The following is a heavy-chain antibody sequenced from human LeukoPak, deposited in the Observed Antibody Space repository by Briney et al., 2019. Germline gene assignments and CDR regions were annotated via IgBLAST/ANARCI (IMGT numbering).Heavy chain of an antibody. CDR3: ARERGNDIVVVPAAKRWDYYYYYMDV. J-gene: IGHJ6*03. CDR2: IYTSGST. D-gene: IGHD2-2*01. Sequence: PSETLSLTCTVSGGSISSGSYYWSWIRQPAGKGLEWIGRIYTSGSTNYNPSLKSRVTISVDTSKNQFPLKLSSVTAADTAVYYCARERGNDIVVVPAAKRWDYYYYYMDVWGKGTTVTVSS. V-gene: IGHV4-61*02. CDR1: GGSISSGSYY.